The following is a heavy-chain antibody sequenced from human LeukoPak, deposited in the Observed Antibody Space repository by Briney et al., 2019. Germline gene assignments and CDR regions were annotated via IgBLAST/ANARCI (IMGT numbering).Heavy chain of an antibody. CDR3: ACAPVDYYYGMDV. Sequence: GASVKVSCKASGYTFTSYYMHWVRQAPGQGLEWMGIINPSGGSTSYAQKFQGRVTMTRDTSTSTVYMELSSLRSEDTAVYYCACAPVDYYYGMDVWGQGTTVTVSS. V-gene: IGHV1-46*01. CDR2: INPSGGST. D-gene: IGHD6-19*01. J-gene: IGHJ6*02. CDR1: GYTFTSYY.